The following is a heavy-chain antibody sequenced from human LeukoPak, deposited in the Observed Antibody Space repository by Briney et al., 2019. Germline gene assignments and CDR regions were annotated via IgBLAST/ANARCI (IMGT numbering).Heavy chain of an antibody. CDR1: GFTFSSYG. J-gene: IGHJ4*02. D-gene: IGHD6-13*01. CDR3: AKPTYSSSWYTTPSYFVY. CDR2: IRYDGSNK. V-gene: IGHV3-30*02. Sequence: GGSLRLSCAASGFTFSSYGMHWVRQAPGKGLEWVAFIRYDGSNKYYADSVKGRFTISRDNSKNTLYLQMNSLSAQDTAVYYCAKPTYSSSWYTTPSYFVYWGQGTLVTVSS.